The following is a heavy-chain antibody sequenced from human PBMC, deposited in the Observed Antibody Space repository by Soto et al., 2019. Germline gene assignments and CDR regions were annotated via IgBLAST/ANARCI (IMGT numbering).Heavy chain of an antibody. J-gene: IGHJ4*02. D-gene: IGHD3-22*01. CDR1: GGSISSGDYY. V-gene: IGHV4-30-4*01. CDR2: IYYSGST. Sequence: PSETLSLTCTVSGGSISSGDYYWNWIRQPPGKCMEWIGYIYYSGSTYYNPSLKSRITISVDTSKNQFSLKLSSVTAADTAVYYCARAGSSGSYYFDYWGQGTLVTVSS. CDR3: ARAGSSGSYYFDY.